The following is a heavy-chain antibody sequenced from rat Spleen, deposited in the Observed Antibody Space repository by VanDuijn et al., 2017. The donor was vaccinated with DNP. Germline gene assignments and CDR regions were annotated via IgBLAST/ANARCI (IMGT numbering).Heavy chain of an antibody. V-gene: IGHV4-2*01. CDR3: ASALD. Sequence: EVKLVESGGGLVQPGRSLKLSCAASGFNFTDSWMCWVRQAPGKGREWIVEINKDSSTIVYTQSLKDKFRLSRDNAQNTLYLQMDSLRSEDSAIYYCASALDWSQGVMVTVSS. CDR2: INKDSSTI. CDR1: GFNFTDSW. J-gene: IGHJ2*01.